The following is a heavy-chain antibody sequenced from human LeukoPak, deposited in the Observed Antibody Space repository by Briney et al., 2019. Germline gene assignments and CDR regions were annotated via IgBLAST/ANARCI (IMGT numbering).Heavy chain of an antibody. D-gene: IGHD3-16*01. V-gene: IGHV3-30*18. Sequence: GGSLRLSCAASGFTFYSYGMHWVRQAPGKGLEWVALISYNGRNNYYADSVKGRFTISRDNSKNTLYLQVSSLRTEDTAVYFCAKDNRGYFDFWGQGTLVTVSS. J-gene: IGHJ4*02. CDR3: AKDNRGYFDF. CDR2: ISYNGRNN. CDR1: GFTFYSYG.